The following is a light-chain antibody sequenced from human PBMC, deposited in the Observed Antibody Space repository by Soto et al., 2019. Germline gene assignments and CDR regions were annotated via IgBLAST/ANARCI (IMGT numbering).Light chain of an antibody. CDR2: GAS. CDR3: QQNNKWPPVT. J-gene: IGKJ4*01. CDR1: QTISND. Sequence: EVVMTQSPATVSVSPGEGVTLSCRASQTISNDLAWYQQKPGQAPRLLIYGASTRATGVPARFSGGGSGTEFPLTISSLHSEDFAFYYFQQNNKWPPVTFGGGTKVEIK. V-gene: IGKV3-15*01.